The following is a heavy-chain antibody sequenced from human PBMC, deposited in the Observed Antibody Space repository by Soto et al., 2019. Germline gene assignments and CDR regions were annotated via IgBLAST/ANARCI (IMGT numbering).Heavy chain of an antibody. Sequence: QVQLVQSGAEVKKPGSSVKVSCKASGGTFSSYAISWVRQAPGQGLEWMGGIIPIFGTANYAQKFQGRVTINADESTSTAYMELSSLRSEDTAVYYCARDRGVGIAADGTLFSSWFDPWGQGTLVTVSS. V-gene: IGHV1-69*01. CDR3: ARDRGVGIAADGTLFSSWFDP. J-gene: IGHJ5*02. CDR2: IIPIFGTA. D-gene: IGHD6-13*01. CDR1: GGTFSSYA.